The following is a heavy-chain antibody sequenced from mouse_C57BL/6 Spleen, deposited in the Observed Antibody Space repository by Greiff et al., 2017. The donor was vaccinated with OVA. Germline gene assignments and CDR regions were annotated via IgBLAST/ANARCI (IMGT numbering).Heavy chain of an antibody. CDR2: IYPRDGST. CDR1: GYTFTSYD. V-gene: IGHV1-85*01. CDR3: ARLATRVTPGAMDY. Sequence: QVQLQQSGPELVKPGASVKLSCKASGYTFTSYDINWVKQRPGQGLEWIGWIYPRDGSTKYNEKFKGKATLTVDTSSSTAYMELHSLTSEDSAVYFFARLATRVTPGAMDYWGQGTLVTVSS. J-gene: IGHJ4*01. D-gene: IGHD2-2*01.